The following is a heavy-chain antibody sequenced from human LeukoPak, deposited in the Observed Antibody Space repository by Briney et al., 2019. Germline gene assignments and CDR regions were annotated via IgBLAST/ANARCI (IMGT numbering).Heavy chain of an antibody. CDR2: VSAYNHNT. CDR1: GYMFTNYG. V-gene: IGHV1-18*01. J-gene: IGHJ4*02. CDR3: ARDGILGNGISDY. Sequence: GASVRVSCKASGYMFTNYGISWVRQAPGQGLEWMGWVSAYNHNTNYAQKFQGRVTMTTDTSTRTAYMELGSLRFDDTAVYYCARDGILGNGISDYWGQGTLVTVSS. D-gene: IGHD7-27*01.